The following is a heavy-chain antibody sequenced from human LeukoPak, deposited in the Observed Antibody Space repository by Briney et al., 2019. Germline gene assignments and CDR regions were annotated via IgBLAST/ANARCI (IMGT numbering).Heavy chain of an antibody. Sequence: ASVTVSCTASGYTFTSYAMNWVRQAPGQGLEWMGWINTNTGNPTYAQGFTGRFVFSLDTSVSTAYLQISSLKAEDTAVYYCARALISPSSSGSHDYWGQGTLVTVSS. J-gene: IGHJ4*02. CDR3: ARALISPSSSGSHDY. D-gene: IGHD1-26*01. V-gene: IGHV7-4-1*02. CDR1: GYTFTSYA. CDR2: INTNTGNP.